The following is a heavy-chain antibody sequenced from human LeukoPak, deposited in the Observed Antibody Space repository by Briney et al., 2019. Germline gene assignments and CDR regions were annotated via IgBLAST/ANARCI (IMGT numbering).Heavy chain of an antibody. V-gene: IGHV4-4*07. J-gene: IGHJ5*02. Sequence: PSETLSLTCTVSGGSISSYYWSWIRQPAGKGLEWIGRIYTSGSTNYNPSLKSRVTMSVDTSKNQFSLKLSSVTAADTAVYYCARDKGPRFTMVRGAGNWFDPWGQGTLVTVSS. CDR2: IYTSGST. CDR1: GGSISSYY. CDR3: ARDKGPRFTMVRGAGNWFDP. D-gene: IGHD3-10*01.